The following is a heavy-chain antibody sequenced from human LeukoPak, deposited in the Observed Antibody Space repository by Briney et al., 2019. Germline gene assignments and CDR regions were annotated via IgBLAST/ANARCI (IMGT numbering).Heavy chain of an antibody. D-gene: IGHD5-12*01. CDR3: ARVVGYSGYDLDY. V-gene: IGHV3-23*01. CDR1: GFTFSSYA. J-gene: IGHJ4*02. CDR2: ISGSGGST. Sequence: SGGSLRLSCAASGFTFSSYAMSWVRQAPGKGLEWVSGISGSGGSTYYADSVKGRFTISRDNSKNTLYLQMNSLRAEDTAVYYCARVVGYSGYDLDYWGQGTLVTVSS.